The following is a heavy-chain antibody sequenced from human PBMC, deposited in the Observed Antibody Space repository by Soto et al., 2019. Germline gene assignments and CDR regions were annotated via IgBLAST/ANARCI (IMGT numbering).Heavy chain of an antibody. J-gene: IGHJ3*02. CDR1: GFTFSSYA. CDR3: ARDVDVVGGVDVFDT. CDR2: IWYDGTNK. D-gene: IGHD2-2*01. Sequence: GGSLRLSCSASGFTFSSYAMHWVRQAPGKGLEWVAVIWYDGTNKDYVESVKGRFTISRDNSKNTLYLQMNSLRAEDTAVYYCARDVDVVGGVDVFDTWGQGTMVTVSS. V-gene: IGHV3-33*01.